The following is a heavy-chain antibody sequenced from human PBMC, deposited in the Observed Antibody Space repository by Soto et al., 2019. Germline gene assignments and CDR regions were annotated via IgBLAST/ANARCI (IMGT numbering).Heavy chain of an antibody. V-gene: IGHV3-23*01. CDR1: GFTFASCA. D-gene: IGHD2-15*01. Sequence: EVQLLESGGGLVQPGGSLRLSCATSGFTFASCALGWVRQGPKKGLEWVSTISGGSWVTKYADSVKGRFTISRDNSKDKLYLQMNSRSADDTDIYYCAKTPVDIGAVPPPFDYWGQGTLVTVSS. CDR2: ISGGSWVT. CDR3: AKTPVDIGAVPPPFDY. J-gene: IGHJ4*02.